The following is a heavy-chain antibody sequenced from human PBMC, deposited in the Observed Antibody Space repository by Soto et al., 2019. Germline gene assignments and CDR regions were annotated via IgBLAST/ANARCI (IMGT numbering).Heavy chain of an antibody. Sequence: GGSLRLSCAASGFPFGSHAMSWVRQAPGKGLEWVSLVSGNGGTTNYADSVKGLFTISRDNSQKTLYLQMNSLGAEDTAIYYCAKGKAHTLFGVDTLFDYWGQGTLVAVSS. CDR3: AKGKAHTLFGVDTLFDY. CDR1: GFPFGSHA. J-gene: IGHJ4*02. V-gene: IGHV3-23*01. CDR2: VSGNGGTT. D-gene: IGHD3-3*01.